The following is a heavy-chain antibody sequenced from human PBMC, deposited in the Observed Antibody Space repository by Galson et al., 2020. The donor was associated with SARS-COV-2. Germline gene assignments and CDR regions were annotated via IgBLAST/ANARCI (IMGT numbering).Heavy chain of an antibody. Sequence: SETLSLTCTVSGGSISSGSYYWSWIRQPAGKGLEWIGRIYTSGSTNYIPSLKSRVTISVDTSKNQFSLKLSSVTAADTAVYYCARSGVEATYDAFDIWGQGTMVTVSS. V-gene: IGHV4-61*02. CDR3: ARSGVEATYDAFDI. CDR1: GGSISSGSYY. J-gene: IGHJ3*02. D-gene: IGHD1-26*01. CDR2: IYTSGST.